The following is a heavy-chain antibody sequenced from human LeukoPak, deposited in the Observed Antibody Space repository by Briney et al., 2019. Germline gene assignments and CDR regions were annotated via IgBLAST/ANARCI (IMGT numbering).Heavy chain of an antibody. Sequence: GASVKVSCKVSGYTLTELSMHWVRQAPGKGLEWMGGFDPEDGETIYAQKFQGRVTMTEDTSTDTAYMELSSLRSEDTAVYYCATAFIVPAAMDRYADAFDIWGQGTMVTVSS. D-gene: IGHD2-2*01. CDR2: FDPEDGET. CDR1: GYTLTELS. CDR3: ATAFIVPAAMDRYADAFDI. J-gene: IGHJ3*02. V-gene: IGHV1-24*01.